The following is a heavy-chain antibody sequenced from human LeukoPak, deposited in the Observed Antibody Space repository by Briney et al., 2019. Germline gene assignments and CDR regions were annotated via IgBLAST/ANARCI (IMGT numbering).Heavy chain of an antibody. D-gene: IGHD4-11*01. J-gene: IGHJ4*02. CDR1: GGSISSSSYY. Sequence: PSETLSLTCTVSGGSISSSSYYWGWIRQPPGKGLEWIGSIYYSGSTNYNPSLKSRVTISVDTSKNQFSLTLSSVTAADTAVYYCAREGPHDYSFLHWGQGTLVTVSS. CDR3: AREGPHDYSFLH. V-gene: IGHV4-39*07. CDR2: IYYSGST.